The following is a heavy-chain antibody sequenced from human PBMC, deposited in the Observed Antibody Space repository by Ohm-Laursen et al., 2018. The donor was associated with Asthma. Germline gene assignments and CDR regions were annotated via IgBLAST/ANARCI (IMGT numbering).Heavy chain of an antibody. V-gene: IGHV3-9*01. CDR3: AKGQGSTIFGVVIH. D-gene: IGHD3-3*01. CDR1: GFTFDDYA. J-gene: IGHJ6*02. CDR2: ISWNSGSI. Sequence: RSLRLSCTASGFTFDDYAMHWVRQAPGKGLEWVSGISWNSGSIGYADSVKGRFTISRDNAKNSLYLQMNSLRAEDTALYYCAKGQGSTIFGVVIHWGQGTTVTVSS.